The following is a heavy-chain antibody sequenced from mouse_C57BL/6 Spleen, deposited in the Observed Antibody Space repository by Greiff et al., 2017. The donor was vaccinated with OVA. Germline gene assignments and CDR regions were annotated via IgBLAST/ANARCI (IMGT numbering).Heavy chain of an antibody. CDR1: GYTFTDYE. J-gene: IGHJ1*03. CDR3: TKSYYYGSSYWYFDV. CDR2: IDPETGGT. V-gene: IGHV1-15*01. Sequence: QVQLQQSGAELVRPGASVTLSCKASGYTFTDYEMHWVKQTPVHGLEWIGAIDPETGGTAYHQKFKGKAILTADKSSSTAYMELRSLTSEDSAVYYCTKSYYYGSSYWYFDVWGTGTTVTVSS. D-gene: IGHD1-1*01.